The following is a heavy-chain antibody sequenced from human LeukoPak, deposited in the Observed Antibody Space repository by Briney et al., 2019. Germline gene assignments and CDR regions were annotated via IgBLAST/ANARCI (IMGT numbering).Heavy chain of an antibody. CDR1: GGSISSYY. V-gene: IGHV4-4*07. Sequence: SSETLSLTCTVSGGSISSYYWSWIRQPAGKGLEWIGRIYTSGSTNYNPSLKSRVTISLDTSKNQFSLKLSSVAAADTAVYYCARGAYFYGSGINWFDPWGQGTLITVSS. J-gene: IGHJ5*02. CDR2: IYTSGST. D-gene: IGHD3-10*01. CDR3: ARGAYFYGSGINWFDP.